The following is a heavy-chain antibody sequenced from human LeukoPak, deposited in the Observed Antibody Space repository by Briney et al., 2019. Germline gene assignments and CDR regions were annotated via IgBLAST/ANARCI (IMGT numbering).Heavy chain of an antibody. V-gene: IGHV3-23*01. CDR1: GFTFSDYY. J-gene: IGHJ4*02. CDR3: ARGARKGDDYGGFFDY. Sequence: GGSLRLSCAASGFTFSDYYMSWVRQAPGKGLEWVSAISGSGGSTYYADSVKGRFTISRDNSKNTLYLQMNSLRGEDTAVYYCARGARKGDDYGGFFDYWGQGTLVSVSS. D-gene: IGHD4-23*01. CDR2: ISGSGGST.